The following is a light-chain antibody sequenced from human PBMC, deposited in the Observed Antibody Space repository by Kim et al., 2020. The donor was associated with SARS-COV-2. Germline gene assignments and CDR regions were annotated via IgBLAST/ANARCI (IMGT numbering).Light chain of an antibody. CDR2: DAS. J-gene: IGKJ2*01. CDR3: QQYNSYSFT. V-gene: IGKV1-5*01. CDR1: QSTSSW. Sequence: DIQMTQSPSTLSASVGDRVTITCRASQSTSSWLAWYQHKPGKAPNLLIYDASSLKSGVPSRFSGSGSGTEFALTISSLQPDDFATYYCQQYNSYSFTFGQGTKLEI.